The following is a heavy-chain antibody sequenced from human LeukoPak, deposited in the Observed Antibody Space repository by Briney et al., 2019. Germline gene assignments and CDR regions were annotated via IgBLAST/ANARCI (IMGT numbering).Heavy chain of an antibody. V-gene: IGHV1-69*05. J-gene: IGHJ4*02. Sequence: SVKVSCKASGGTFSSYAISWARQAPGQGLEWMGGIIPIFGTANYAQKFQGRVTITTDESTSTAYMELSSLRSEDTAAYYCARDSGWNYILDYWGRGTLVTVSS. D-gene: IGHD1-7*01. CDR2: IIPIFGTA. CDR3: ARDSGWNYILDY. CDR1: GGTFSSYA.